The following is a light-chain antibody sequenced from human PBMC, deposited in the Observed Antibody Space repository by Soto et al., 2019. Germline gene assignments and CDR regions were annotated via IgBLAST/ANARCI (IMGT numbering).Light chain of an antibody. V-gene: IGKV3-11*01. Sequence: EIVFTQPPATLSLSPGERATLSCRASQSVSSYLAWYQQKPGQAPRLLIYDTSNRATGIPARFSGRGSRTDFTLTASIEPEDYAIYYCRQYDRYPYTFGQGTKVDIK. CDR1: QSVSSY. J-gene: IGKJ2*01. CDR2: DTS. CDR3: RQYDRYPYT.